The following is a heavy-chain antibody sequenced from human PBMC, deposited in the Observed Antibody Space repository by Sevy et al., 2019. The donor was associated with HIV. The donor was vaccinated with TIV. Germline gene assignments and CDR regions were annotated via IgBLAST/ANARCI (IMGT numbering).Heavy chain of an antibody. J-gene: IGHJ4*02. CDR2: IKEDGSEK. V-gene: IGHV3-7*01. D-gene: IGHD3-10*01. CDR3: SGGFGWLSDY. CDR1: GLGFSSYW. Sequence: GGSLRLSCIDSGLGFSSYWINWVRQAPGKGLEWVALIKEDGSEKEYVDSVKGRFTISRDTAKNSVYLQMDSLRAEDTATYYCSGGFGWLSDYWGQGTVVTVSS.